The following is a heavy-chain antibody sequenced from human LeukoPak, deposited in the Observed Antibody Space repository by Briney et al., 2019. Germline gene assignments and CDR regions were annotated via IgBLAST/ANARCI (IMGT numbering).Heavy chain of an antibody. CDR3: ARGRLLWADGMDV. D-gene: IGHD3-10*01. CDR1: GFTFTTYW. Sequence: GGSLRLSCAAPGFTFTTYWMSWVRRAPGKGLEWVANINQDGSHNYYVDSVKGRFTISRDNAKNSMYLQMNSLRAADTAVYYCARGRLLWADGMDVWGQGTTVTVSS. CDR2: INQDGSHN. V-gene: IGHV3-7*02. J-gene: IGHJ6*02.